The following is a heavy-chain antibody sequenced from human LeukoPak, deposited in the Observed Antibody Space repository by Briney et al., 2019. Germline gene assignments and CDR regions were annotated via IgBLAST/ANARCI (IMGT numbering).Heavy chain of an antibody. Sequence: GASVKVSCKASGGTFSSYAISWVRQAPGQGLEWMGGIIPIFGTANYAQKFQGRVTITADESTSTAYMELSSLRSEDTAVYYCARGCNIVVVPAAFCSWFDPWGQGTLVTVSS. CDR1: GGTFSSYA. CDR3: ARGCNIVVVPAAFCSWFDP. V-gene: IGHV1-69*13. D-gene: IGHD2-2*01. J-gene: IGHJ5*02. CDR2: IIPIFGTA.